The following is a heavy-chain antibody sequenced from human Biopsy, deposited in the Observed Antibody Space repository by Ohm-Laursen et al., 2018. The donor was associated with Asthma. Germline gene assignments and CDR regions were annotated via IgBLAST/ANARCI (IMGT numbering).Heavy chain of an antibody. CDR2: INPNSGDT. J-gene: IGHJ5*02. CDR3: ARDRGYCSGGTCPSWFDP. CDR1: GYTFSNYA. D-gene: IGHD2-15*01. Sequence: ASVKVSCKASGYTFSNYAISWVRQAPGQGLEWMGRINPNSGDTEYAQRFQGRVTVTRDRSISTAYMELSRLRSDDTAVYYCARDRGYCSGGTCPSWFDPWGQGTLVIVSS. V-gene: IGHV1-2*06.